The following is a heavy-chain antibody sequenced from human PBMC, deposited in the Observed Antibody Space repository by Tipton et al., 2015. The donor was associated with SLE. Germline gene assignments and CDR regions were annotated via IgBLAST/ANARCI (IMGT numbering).Heavy chain of an antibody. CDR2: IYDSGST. D-gene: IGHD6-19*01. CDR3: ARADSSGSFDY. Sequence: TLSLTCTVSHGSISSHYWSWIRQPPGKGLEWIGYIYDSGSTNYNPSLKSRVTISVDTSKNQFSLKLSSVTAADTAVYYCARADSSGSFDYWGQGTLVTVSS. CDR1: HGSISSHY. V-gene: IGHV4-59*11. J-gene: IGHJ4*02.